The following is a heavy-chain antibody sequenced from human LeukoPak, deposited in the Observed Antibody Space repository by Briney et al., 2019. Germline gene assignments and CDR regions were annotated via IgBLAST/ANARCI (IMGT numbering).Heavy chain of an antibody. CDR1: GFTVSSNY. CDR2: IYSGGVT. Sequence: PGGSLRLSCAASGFTVSSNYMSWVRQAPGKGLEWVSHIYSGGVTYYADSVKGRFIISRDNSKNTLFLQMNSLRAEDTAVYYCARAPSGWSDYWYLDLWGRGTLVTVSS. J-gene: IGHJ2*01. D-gene: IGHD6-19*01. V-gene: IGHV3-53*01. CDR3: ARAPSGWSDYWYLDL.